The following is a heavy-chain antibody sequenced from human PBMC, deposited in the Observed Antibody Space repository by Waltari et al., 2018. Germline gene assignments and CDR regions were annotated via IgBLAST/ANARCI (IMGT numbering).Heavy chain of an antibody. CDR2: IRRGGSYI. V-gene: IGHV3-21*01. D-gene: IGHD4-4*01. Sequence: EVQLVESGGGLVKPGGSLRLSCAASGFSFSTYNMNWVRQAPGKGLEWVSSIRRGGSYIYYADSVKGRFTISRDDAKNSLYLQMNSLRAEDTAVYYCAREKYSNYLYYFDYWGQGILVTVSS. CDR1: GFSFSTYN. J-gene: IGHJ4*02. CDR3: AREKYSNYLYYFDY.